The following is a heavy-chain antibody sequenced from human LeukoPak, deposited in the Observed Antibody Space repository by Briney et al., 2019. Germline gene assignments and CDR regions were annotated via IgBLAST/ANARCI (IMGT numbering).Heavy chain of an antibody. J-gene: IGHJ4*02. CDR1: GFSFGDYG. D-gene: IGHD3-10*01. CDR2: IRSKAYGGTT. V-gene: IGHV3-49*04. CDR3: TGSFGELTFFDY. Sequence: GGSLRLSCTTSGFSFGDYGMSWVRQAPGKGLEWVGLIRSKAYGGTTENAASVKGRFTISRDDSKSIAYLQMNSLKTEDTAVYYCTGSFGELTFFDYWGLGTLVTVSS.